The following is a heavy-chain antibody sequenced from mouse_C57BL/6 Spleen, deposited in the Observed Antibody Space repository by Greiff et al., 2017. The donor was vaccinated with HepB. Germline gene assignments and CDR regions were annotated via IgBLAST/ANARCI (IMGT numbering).Heavy chain of an antibody. CDR3: ARRGYGSFYAMDY. V-gene: IGHV1-69*01. Sequence: VQLQQPGAELVMPGASVKLSCKASGYTFTSYWMHWVKQRPGQGLEWIGEIDPSDSYTNYNQKFKGKSTLTVDKSSSTAYMQLSSLTSEDSAVYYCARRGYGSFYAMDYWGQGTSVTVSS. D-gene: IGHD1-1*01. CDR2: IDPSDSYT. J-gene: IGHJ4*01. CDR1: GYTFTSYW.